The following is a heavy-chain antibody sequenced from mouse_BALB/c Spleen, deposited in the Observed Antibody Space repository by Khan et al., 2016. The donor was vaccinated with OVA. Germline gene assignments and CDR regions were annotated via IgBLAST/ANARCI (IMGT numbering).Heavy chain of an antibody. D-gene: IGHD6-1*01. CDR3: AREEPLYYFDY. J-gene: IGHJ2*01. V-gene: IGHV1-76*01. CDR1: GYIFTSYW. CDR2: IYPGTDNT. Sequence: QIQLVQSGAELMRPGASVKLSCKTSGYIFTSYWIHWVKQRSGQGLEWIARIYPGTDNTYYNEKFKDKATLTADKSSTTAYMQLSSPKSEDSAVYFCAREEPLYYFDYWGQGTTLTVSS.